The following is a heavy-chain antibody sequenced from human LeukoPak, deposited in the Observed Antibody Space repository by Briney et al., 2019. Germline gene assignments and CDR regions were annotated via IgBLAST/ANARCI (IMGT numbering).Heavy chain of an antibody. J-gene: IGHJ4*02. CDR1: GGSISSGGYY. CDR2: IYYSGST. CDR3: ATTENSSGWFGY. Sequence: SQTLSLTCTVSGGSISSGGYYWSWLRQPPGKGLEWIGYIYYSGSTNYNPSLKSRVTISVDTSKNQFSLKLSSVTAADTAVYYCATTENSSGWFGYWGQGTLVTVSS. D-gene: IGHD6-19*01. V-gene: IGHV4-61*08.